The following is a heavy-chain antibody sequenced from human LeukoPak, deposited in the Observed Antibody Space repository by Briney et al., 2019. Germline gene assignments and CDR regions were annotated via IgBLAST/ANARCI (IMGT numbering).Heavy chain of an antibody. CDR1: GYTFTSYA. CDR2: INTNTGNP. V-gene: IGHV7-4-1*02. D-gene: IGHD1-14*01. CDR3: ARLSPEGLYYYYYYMDV. J-gene: IGHJ6*03. Sequence: ASVKVPCKASGYTFTSYAMNWVRQAPGQGLEWMGWINTNTGNPTYAQGSTRRFVFSLDTSVSTAYLQISSLKAEDTAVYYCARLSPEGLYYYYYYMDVWGKGTTVTVSS.